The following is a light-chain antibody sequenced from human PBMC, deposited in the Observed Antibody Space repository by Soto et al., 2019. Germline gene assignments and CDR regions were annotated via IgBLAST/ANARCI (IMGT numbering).Light chain of an antibody. V-gene: IGLV2-23*01. CDR1: SSDIGNYHL. Sequence: QSALTQPASVSGSPGQSITISCTGTSSDIGNYHLVSWYQHHPGKAPKVLIYECSKRPSGVSNHFSGSTSGNTASLTISGLQAEYEADYYCCSYADNSIWVFGGGTKLTVL. CDR3: CSYADNSIWV. J-gene: IGLJ3*02. CDR2: ECS.